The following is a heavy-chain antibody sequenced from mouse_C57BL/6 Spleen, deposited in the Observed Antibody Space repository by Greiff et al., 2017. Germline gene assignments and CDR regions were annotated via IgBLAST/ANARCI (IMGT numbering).Heavy chain of an antibody. CDR1: GYAFSSSW. D-gene: IGHD2-1*01. J-gene: IGHJ3*01. Sequence: LQESGPELVKPGASVKISCKASGYAFSSSWMNWVKQRPGKGLEWIGRIYPGDGDTNYNGKFKGKATLTADKSSSTAYMQLSSLTSEDSAVYFCAREGIYYGNPAWFAYWGQGSLVTVSA. V-gene: IGHV1-82*01. CDR3: AREGIYYGNPAWFAY. CDR2: IYPGDGDT.